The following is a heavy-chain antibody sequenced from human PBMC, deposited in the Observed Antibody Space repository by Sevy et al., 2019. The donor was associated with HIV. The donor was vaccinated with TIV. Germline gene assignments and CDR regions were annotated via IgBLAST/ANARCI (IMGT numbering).Heavy chain of an antibody. J-gene: IGHJ4*02. Sequence: GGSLRLSCAASGVIFNSHAMSWVRQAPGKGLERVSTISGSGGYTYYSDSVKGRFSISRDNSKNTVYLQMNSLRAEDTAVYYCTNRGIVIITGFDYWCQGTLVTVSS. D-gene: IGHD1-20*01. CDR2: ISGSGGYT. CDR1: GVIFNSHA. V-gene: IGHV3-23*01. CDR3: TNRGIVIITGFDY.